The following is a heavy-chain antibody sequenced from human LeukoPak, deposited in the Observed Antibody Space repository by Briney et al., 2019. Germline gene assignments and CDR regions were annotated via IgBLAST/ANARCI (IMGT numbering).Heavy chain of an antibody. CDR1: GGSFSGYY. CDR3: ARGALNYYDSSGYYYYFDY. CDR2: IYHSGST. D-gene: IGHD3-22*01. J-gene: IGHJ4*02. V-gene: IGHV4-34*01. Sequence: SETLSLTCAVYGGSFSGYYWSWIRQPPGKGLEWIGEIYHSGSTNYNPSLKSRVTISVDKSKNQFSLKLSSVTAADTAVYYCARGALNYYDSSGYYYYFDYWGQGTLVTVSS.